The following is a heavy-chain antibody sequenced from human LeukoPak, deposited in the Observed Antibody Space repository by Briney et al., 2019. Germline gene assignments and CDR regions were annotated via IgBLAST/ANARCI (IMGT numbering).Heavy chain of an antibody. CDR2: IIPIFGTA. D-gene: IGHD3-22*01. V-gene: IGHV1-69*06. Sequence: GASVKASCKGSGYTFSSYGISWVRQAPGQGLEWMGGIIPIFGTANYAQKFQGRVTITADKSTSTAYMELSSLRTEDTAVYYCARDPRGPTGYDSSGRDSFDYWGQGTLVTVSS. CDR3: ARDPRGPTGYDSSGRDSFDY. CDR1: GYTFSSYG. J-gene: IGHJ4*02.